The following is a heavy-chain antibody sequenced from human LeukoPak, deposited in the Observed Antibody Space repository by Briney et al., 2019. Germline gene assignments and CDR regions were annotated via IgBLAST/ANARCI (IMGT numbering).Heavy chain of an antibody. CDR1: GGSISSGSYY. Sequence: SQTLSLTCTVSGGSISSGSYYWSWIRQPAGKGLEWIGRIYTSGSTNYNPSLKSRVTISVDTSKNQFSLKLSSATAADTAVYYCARGYDSSGYYYDNWFDPWGQGTLVTVSS. CDR3: ARGYDSSGYYYDNWFDP. J-gene: IGHJ5*02. D-gene: IGHD3-22*01. V-gene: IGHV4-61*02. CDR2: IYTSGST.